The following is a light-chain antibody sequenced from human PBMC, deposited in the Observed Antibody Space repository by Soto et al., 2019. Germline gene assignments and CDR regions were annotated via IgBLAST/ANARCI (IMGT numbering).Light chain of an antibody. V-gene: IGKV3-20*01. CDR3: QQYGTSPRT. Sequence: EIVLRQSPGTLSLSPGERATLSCRASQSVSSSYLAWYQQKPGQAPRLLMFAASSRATGTPDRFSGSGSGTDFTLTISRLEPEDFAVYYCQQYGTSPRTFGQGTKVDIK. CDR1: QSVSSSY. CDR2: AAS. J-gene: IGKJ1*01.